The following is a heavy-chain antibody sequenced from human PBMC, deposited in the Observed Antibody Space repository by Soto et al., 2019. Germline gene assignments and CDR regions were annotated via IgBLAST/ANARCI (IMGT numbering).Heavy chain of an antibody. CDR3: AKSRLEQYYFDY. J-gene: IGHJ4*02. CDR2: IYYSGST. CDR1: GGSISGGGYY. V-gene: IGHV4-31*03. Sequence: PSVILSLTCTVSGGSISGGGYYWSWIRQHPGKGLEWIGYIYYSGSTYYNPSLQSRVTISVDTSKNQFSLKLSSVTAADTAVYYCAKSRLEQYYFDYWGQGTLVTVSS.